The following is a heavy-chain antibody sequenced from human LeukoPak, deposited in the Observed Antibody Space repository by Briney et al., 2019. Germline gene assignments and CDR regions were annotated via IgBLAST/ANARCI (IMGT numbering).Heavy chain of an antibody. CDR1: GGSIRSSYYY. V-gene: IGHV4-39*07. J-gene: IGHJ5*02. CDR2: MYHSGST. CDR3: ARYTGNWFDP. D-gene: IGHD2-8*02. Sequence: SETLSLTCTVSGGSIRSSYYYWGWIRQPPGKGLEWIGGMYHSGSTNTNPSLKSRVTILIDKPKNQFSLKLNSMTAADTAVYYCARYTGNWFDPWGQGTLVTVSS.